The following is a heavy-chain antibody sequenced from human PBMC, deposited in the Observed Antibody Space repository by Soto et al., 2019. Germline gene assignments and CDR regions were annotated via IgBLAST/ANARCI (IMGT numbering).Heavy chain of an antibody. V-gene: IGHV1-18*01. D-gene: IGHD6-13*01. CDR1: GYTFPSYG. CDR2: ISAYNGNK. CDR3: ARDFGPPEYSSSWRMGYYYYGMDV. J-gene: IGHJ6*02. Sequence: ASVKVSCKASGYTFPSYGISWVGPAPGRGLEWMGWISAYNGNKNYAQKLQGRVTMTTDTSTSTAYMELRSLRSDDTAVYYCARDFGPPEYSSSWRMGYYYYGMDVWGQGTTVTVSS.